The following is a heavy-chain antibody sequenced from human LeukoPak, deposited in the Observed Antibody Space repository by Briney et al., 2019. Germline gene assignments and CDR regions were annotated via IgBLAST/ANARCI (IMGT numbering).Heavy chain of an antibody. J-gene: IGHJ4*02. CDR1: GFTFSDYY. CDR2: ISSSSSYT. CDR3: ARDTWYYFDY. D-gene: IGHD2-8*02. V-gene: IGHV3-11*06. Sequence: GGSLRLSCAASGFTFSDYYMSWIRQAPGKGLEWVSYISSSSSYTKYADSVKGRFTISRDNAKNSLYLQMNSLRAEDTAVYYCARDTWYYFDYWGQGTLVTVSS.